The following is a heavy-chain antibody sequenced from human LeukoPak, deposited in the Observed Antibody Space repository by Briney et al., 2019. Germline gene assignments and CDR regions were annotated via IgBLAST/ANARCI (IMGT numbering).Heavy chain of an antibody. D-gene: IGHD3-22*01. Sequence: PSETLSLTCTVSGGYTGSHYWSWIRQPAGKGLEWIGRISPSGTTHYNPSLKSRVTTSVDTSKNQISLKLSSVTAADTAVYYCARVMEDSSGYYNYFDYWGQGTLVTVSS. CDR3: ARVMEDSSGYYNYFDY. CDR2: ISPSGTT. CDR1: GGYTGSHY. V-gene: IGHV4-4*07. J-gene: IGHJ4*02.